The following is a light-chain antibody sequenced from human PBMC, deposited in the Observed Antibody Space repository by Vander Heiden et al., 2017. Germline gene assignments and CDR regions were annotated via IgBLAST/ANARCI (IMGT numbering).Light chain of an antibody. V-gene: IGLV7-43*01. CDR1: TRAVTNGYY. J-gene: IGLJ2*01. Sequence: QTVVTQEPSLTVSPGGTVTPTCASSTRAVTNGYYPNWFQQKPGQAPRALIYCTNNIYSWTPARFSGSLRGGKAALTLAGVQPEDEADYYCRLYYGGTRVFGGGTKLTVL. CDR3: RLYYGGTRV. CDR2: CTN.